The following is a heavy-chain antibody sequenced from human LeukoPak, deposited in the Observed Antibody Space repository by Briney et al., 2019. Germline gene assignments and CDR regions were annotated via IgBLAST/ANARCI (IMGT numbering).Heavy chain of an antibody. D-gene: IGHD3-22*01. CDR2: INYSGST. V-gene: IGHV4-34*01. CDR1: GGSFSGYY. J-gene: IGHJ3*02. CDR3: ARDHYYDSSGYSYRRRLTTAFDI. Sequence: SETLSLTCAVYGGSFSGYYWSWIRQPPGKGLEWIGEINYSGSTNYNPSLKSRVTISVDTSKNQFSLKLSSVTAADTAVYYCARDHYYDSSGYSYRRRLTTAFDIWGQGTMVTVSS.